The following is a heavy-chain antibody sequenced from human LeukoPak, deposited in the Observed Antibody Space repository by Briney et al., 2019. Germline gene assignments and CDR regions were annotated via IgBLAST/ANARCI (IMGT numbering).Heavy chain of an antibody. V-gene: IGHV3-53*01. CDR2: IYSGGST. J-gene: IGHJ4*02. CDR1: GFTVSSNY. D-gene: IGHD1-26*01. Sequence: GGSLRLSCAASGFTVSSNYMSWVRQAPGKGLEWVSVIYSGGSTYYADSVKGRFTISRDNSKNTLYLQMNSLRAEDTAVYYCARVRGSYYSFDYWGQGTLVTVSS. CDR3: ARVRGSYYSFDY.